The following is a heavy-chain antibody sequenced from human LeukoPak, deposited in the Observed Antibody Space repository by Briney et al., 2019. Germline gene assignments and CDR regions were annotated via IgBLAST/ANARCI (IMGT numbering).Heavy chain of an antibody. CDR2: IWYDRSNK. V-gene: IGHV3-33*01. CDR1: GFTLSSYG. D-gene: IGHD3-22*01. Sequence: PGRYLRLSCAASGFTLSSYGMHWPRQAPGKGLEWVAVIWYDRSNKYYADSVKGRFPISRDNSKNTLYLQMDSLRAEDTGVYYCARDHTLFYYYSSGYYPDYWGQGTLVTVSS. CDR3: ARDHTLFYYYSSGYYPDY. J-gene: IGHJ4*02.